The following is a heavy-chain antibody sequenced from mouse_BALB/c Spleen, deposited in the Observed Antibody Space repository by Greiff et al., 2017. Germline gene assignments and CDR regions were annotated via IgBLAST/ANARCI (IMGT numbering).Heavy chain of an antibody. V-gene: IGHV7-1*02. J-gene: IGHJ1*01. CDR1: GFTFSDFY. CDR3: ARAYSRYFDV. D-gene: IGHD2-10*01. CDR2: SRNKANDYTT. Sequence: EVKLMESGGGLVQPGGSLRLSCATSGFTFSDFYMEWVRQPPGKRLEWIAASRNKANDYTTEYSASVKGRFIVSRDNSQSILYLQMNTLRAEDSATYYCARAYSRYFDVWGAGTTVTVSS.